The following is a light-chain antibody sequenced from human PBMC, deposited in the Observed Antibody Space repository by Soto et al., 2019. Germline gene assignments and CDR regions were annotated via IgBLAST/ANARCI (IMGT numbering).Light chain of an antibody. CDR3: QPWDTGIKVI. Sequence: QLVLTQSPSASASLGASVRLTCTLSSGHSTYAIAWHQHQPDKGPRYLMKVNSDGSHSKGYGIPDRFSGSSSGAERYLTISSVQSEDEADYYCQPWDTGIKVIFGGGTKLTVL. J-gene: IGLJ2*01. V-gene: IGLV4-69*01. CDR1: SGHSTYA. CDR2: VNSDGSH.